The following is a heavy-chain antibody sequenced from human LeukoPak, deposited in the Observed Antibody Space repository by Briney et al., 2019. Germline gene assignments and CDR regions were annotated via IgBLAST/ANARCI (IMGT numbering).Heavy chain of an antibody. D-gene: IGHD4/OR15-4a*01. CDR2: INPNTGGT. Sequence: GASVKVSCKASGYTFTGYFVHWVRQAPGQGLQGMGWINPNTGGTNYAQKFQGRVTMTRDTSISTAYMELSRLRSDDTAVYYCASGDYGDPPLNYWGQGTLVTVSS. CDR1: GYTFTGYF. CDR3: ASGDYGDPPLNY. V-gene: IGHV1-2*02. J-gene: IGHJ4*02.